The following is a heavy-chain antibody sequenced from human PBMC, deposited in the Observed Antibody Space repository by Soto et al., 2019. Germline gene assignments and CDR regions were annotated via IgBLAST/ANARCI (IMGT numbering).Heavy chain of an antibody. D-gene: IGHD3-9*01. J-gene: IGHJ4*02. Sequence: QVQLVQSGAEVKKPGSSVKVSCKASGGTFSSYAISWVRQAPGQGLEWMGGIIPIFGTANYAQKFQGRVTITADESTSTAYMELSSLRSEDTAVYYCARAHYDILPGGIDDWGQGTLVTVSS. CDR2: IIPIFGTA. CDR1: GGTFSSYA. CDR3: ARAHYDILPGGIDD. V-gene: IGHV1-69*01.